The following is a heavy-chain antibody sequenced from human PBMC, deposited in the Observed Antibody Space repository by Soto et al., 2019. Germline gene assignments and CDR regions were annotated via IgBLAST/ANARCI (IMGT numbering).Heavy chain of an antibody. V-gene: IGHV1-69*18. D-gene: IGHD1-26*01. Sequence: QVQLVQSGAEVKKPGSSVKVSCKASGGTFSSSFINWVRQAPGQGLEWMGSIIPVFATPNYAQKFQGRATITADASSITAYMELSSLTSEDAAVNYCARSFSGAYYGLDYWGQGTLVTVSS. CDR2: IIPVFATP. J-gene: IGHJ4*02. CDR3: ARSFSGAYYGLDY. CDR1: GGTFSSSF.